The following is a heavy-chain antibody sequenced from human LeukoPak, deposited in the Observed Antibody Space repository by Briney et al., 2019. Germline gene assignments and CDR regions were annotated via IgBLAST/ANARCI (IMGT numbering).Heavy chain of an antibody. Sequence: GGPLRLSCAASGFTFSSYGMTWDRQAPGKGLEWVSAISGGGYSTYYADSVKGRFTISREGSRDTLYLQMHSLRAEDTAVYYCAKMSDYGDPSYFDYWGQGTLVTVSS. D-gene: IGHD4-17*01. CDR2: ISGGGYST. CDR1: GFTFSSYG. V-gene: IGHV3-23*01. CDR3: AKMSDYGDPSYFDY. J-gene: IGHJ4*02.